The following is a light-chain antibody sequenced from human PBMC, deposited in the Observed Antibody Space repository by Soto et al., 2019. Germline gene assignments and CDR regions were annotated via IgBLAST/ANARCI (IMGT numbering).Light chain of an antibody. Sequence: DIQMTQSPSSLSASVGDRVTITCQASQDIKNYLNWYQQKSGKAPKLLIYDASDLETGVPSRFSGSGSGTDFTFTISYLQSEDFGTYYCQQFYNYPRTFGQGTKVDIK. V-gene: IGKV1-33*01. J-gene: IGKJ1*01. CDR2: DAS. CDR3: QQFYNYPRT. CDR1: QDIKNY.